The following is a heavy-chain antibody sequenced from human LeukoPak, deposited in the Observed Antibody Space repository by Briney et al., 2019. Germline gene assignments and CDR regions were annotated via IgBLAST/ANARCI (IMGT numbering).Heavy chain of an antibody. D-gene: IGHD5-12*01. CDR2: IYYSGST. CDR1: GGSISSYY. Sequence: SETLSLTCSVSGGSISSYYWSWIRQPPGKGLEWIGYIYYSGSTNYNPSLKSRVTISVDTSKNQFSLKLSSVTAADTAVYYCASGYSGYDDAFDIWGQGTMVTVSS. CDR3: ASGYSGYDDAFDI. J-gene: IGHJ3*02. V-gene: IGHV4-59*01.